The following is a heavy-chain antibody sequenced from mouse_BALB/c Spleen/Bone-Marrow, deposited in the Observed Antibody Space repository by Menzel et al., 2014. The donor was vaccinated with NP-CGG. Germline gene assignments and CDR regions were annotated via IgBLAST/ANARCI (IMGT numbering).Heavy chain of an antibody. CDR1: GFTFSSFG. D-gene: IGHD4-1*01. V-gene: IGHV5-17*02. CDR2: ISSGSRTI. CDR3: TRGGNWGDFDY. J-gene: IGHJ2*01. Sequence: EVQRVESGGGLVQPGGSRKLSCAASGFTFSSFGMHWVRQAPEKGLEWVAYISSGSRTIYYADTVKGRFTISRDNPKNTLFLQMTGLRSEDTAMYYCTRGGNWGDFDYWGQGTTLTVSS.